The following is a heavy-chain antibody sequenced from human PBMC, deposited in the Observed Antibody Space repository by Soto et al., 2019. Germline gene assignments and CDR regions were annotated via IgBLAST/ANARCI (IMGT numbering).Heavy chain of an antibody. CDR1: VFTFSSYG. CDR2: IWYDGSNK. D-gene: IGHD6-19*01. J-gene: IGHJ4*02. CDR3: AGSPTDSSGCMRY. Sequence: VGSLRLSCASSVFTFSSYGMHCVRHSPGKWLEWVAVIWYDGSNKYYADSVKGRFTISRDNSKNTLYLQMNSLRAEDTAVYYCAGSPTDSSGCMRYWGQGTLVIVSS. V-gene: IGHV3-33*01.